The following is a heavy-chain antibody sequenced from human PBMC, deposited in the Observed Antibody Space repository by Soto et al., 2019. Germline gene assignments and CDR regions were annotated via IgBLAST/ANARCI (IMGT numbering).Heavy chain of an antibody. CDR1: GFSFRTTW. Sequence: GGSLRLSCAASGFSFRTTWMAWVRQAPGKGLEWVARIKPDESEKKYADSVKGRFSISRDNAKNSMYLQMDSLRGEDTAVYYCVRGGSNYASWGQGTLVTVSS. V-gene: IGHV3-7*01. CDR3: VRGGSNYAS. D-gene: IGHD4-4*01. J-gene: IGHJ5*02. CDR2: IKPDESEK.